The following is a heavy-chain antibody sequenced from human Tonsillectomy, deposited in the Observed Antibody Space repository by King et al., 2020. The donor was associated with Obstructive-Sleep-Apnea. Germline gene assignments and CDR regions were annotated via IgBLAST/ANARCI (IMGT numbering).Heavy chain of an antibody. J-gene: IGHJ3*02. V-gene: IGHV1-69*09. Sequence: VQLVESGAEVKKPGSSVKVSCKASGGTFSSYAISWVRQAPGQGLEWMGGIIPILGIANYAQNFQGRVTITADKSTSTAYMELSSLRSEETAVYYCARESYRKEYDSSGYSDAFDIWGQGTMVTVSS. CDR3: ARESYRKEYDSSGYSDAFDI. D-gene: IGHD3-22*01. CDR1: GGTFSSYA. CDR2: IIPILGIA.